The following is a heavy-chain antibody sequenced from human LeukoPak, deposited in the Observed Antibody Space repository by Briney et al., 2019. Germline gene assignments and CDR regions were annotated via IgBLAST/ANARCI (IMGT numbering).Heavy chain of an antibody. Sequence: PGGSLRLSCAASGFTFSNYAIHWVRQAPGKGLEWVAVISYDGSNKYYADSVKGRFTISRDNSKNTLYLQMNSLRAEDTAVYYCAKDGGYSNSYMDVWGKGTTVTVSS. J-gene: IGHJ6*03. CDR3: AKDGGYSNSYMDV. CDR2: ISYDGSNK. V-gene: IGHV3-30-3*01. CDR1: GFTFSNYA. D-gene: IGHD4-11*01.